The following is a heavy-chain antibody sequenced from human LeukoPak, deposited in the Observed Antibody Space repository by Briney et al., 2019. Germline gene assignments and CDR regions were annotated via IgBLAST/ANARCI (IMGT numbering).Heavy chain of an antibody. Sequence: PSQTLSLTCTVSGGSISSGSYYWSWIRQPAGKGLEWIGRIYTSGSTNYNPSLKSRVTISVDTSKNQFSLKLSSVTAADTAVYYCTRTPYCSSTSCYNQRPYYYMDVWGKGTTVTVSS. CDR2: IYTSGST. J-gene: IGHJ6*03. CDR1: GGSISSGSYY. CDR3: TRTPYCSSTSCYNQRPYYYMDV. D-gene: IGHD2-2*02. V-gene: IGHV4-61*02.